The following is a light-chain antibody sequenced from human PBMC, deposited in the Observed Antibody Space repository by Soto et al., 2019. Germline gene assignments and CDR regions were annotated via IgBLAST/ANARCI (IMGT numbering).Light chain of an antibody. CDR3: QQYDNLPPGT. CDR1: QDISNY. CDR2: DAS. Sequence: DIQMTQSPSSLSASVGDRVTITCQASQDISNYLNWYQQKPGKAPKLLIYDASNLETGVPSRFSGSGSGTDFTFTISSLQPEDIATYYCQQYDNLPPGTCGGGTKVEIK. J-gene: IGKJ4*01. V-gene: IGKV1-33*01.